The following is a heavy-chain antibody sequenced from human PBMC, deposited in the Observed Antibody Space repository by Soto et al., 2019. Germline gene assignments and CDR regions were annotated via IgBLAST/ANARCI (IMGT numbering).Heavy chain of an antibody. D-gene: IGHD4-17*01. CDR3: ARGWGSTTVTSTDWFDP. V-gene: IGHV3-48*02. Sequence: PGGSLRLSCAASGFTFRSYSMSWVRQAPGKGLEWVSYISANSQTIYYADSVKGRFTISRDNAENSLYLQMNSLRDEDTAVYFCARGWGSTTVTSTDWFDPWGQGTLVTVSS. CDR1: GFTFRSYS. CDR2: ISANSQTI. J-gene: IGHJ5*02.